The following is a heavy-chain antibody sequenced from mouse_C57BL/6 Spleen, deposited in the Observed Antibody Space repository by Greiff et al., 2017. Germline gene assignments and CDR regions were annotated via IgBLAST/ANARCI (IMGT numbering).Heavy chain of an antibody. CDR2: IWRGGST. Sequence: QVQLQQSGPGLVQPSQSLSITCTVSGFSLTSYGVHWVRQSPGKGLEWLGVIWRGGSTDYNAAFMSRLSITKDNSKSQVFFKMNSLQADDTAIYYCAKKGGNSNYAYAMDYWGQGTSVTVSS. J-gene: IGHJ4*01. CDR3: AKKGGNSNYAYAMDY. CDR1: GFSLTSYG. V-gene: IGHV2-5*01. D-gene: IGHD2-5*01.